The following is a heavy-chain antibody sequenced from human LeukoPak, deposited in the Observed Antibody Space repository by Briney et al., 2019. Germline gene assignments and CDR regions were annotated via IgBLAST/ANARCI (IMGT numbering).Heavy chain of an antibody. V-gene: IGHV3-53*04. J-gene: IGHJ5*01. Sequence: AGSLTLSCAASGLSVSSYYMSWVRQAPGKGLEWVADIYRGGSTYYADSLKGRFTISIHTSKNTLYLQLNSLTAGDTAVYYCAGGRYYYASGSYYKGWFDPWGQGTLVTVYS. D-gene: IGHD3-10*01. CDR2: IYRGGST. CDR1: GLSVSSYY. CDR3: AGGRYYYASGSYYKGWFDP.